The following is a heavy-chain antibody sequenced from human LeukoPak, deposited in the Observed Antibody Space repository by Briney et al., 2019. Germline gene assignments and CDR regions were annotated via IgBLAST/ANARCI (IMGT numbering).Heavy chain of an antibody. J-gene: IGHJ4*02. CDR2: ISSSSSYI. CDR1: GFTFRSYS. D-gene: IGHD6-13*01. Sequence: TGGSLRLSCAASGFTFRSYSMNWVRQAPGKGLEWVSSISSSSSYIYYADSVKGRFTISRDNAKNSLYLQMNSLRAEDTAVYYCARELDSSSWYPPFDYWGQGTLVTVSS. CDR3: ARELDSSSWYPPFDY. V-gene: IGHV3-21*01.